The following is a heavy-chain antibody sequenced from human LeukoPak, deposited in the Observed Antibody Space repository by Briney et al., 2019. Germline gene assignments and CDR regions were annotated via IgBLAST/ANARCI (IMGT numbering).Heavy chain of an antibody. Sequence: SVKVSCKATGGTFSSYAISWVRQAPGQGLEWMGGIIPIFGTANYAQKFQGRVTITADESTSTAYMELSSLRSEDTAVYYCASFGKVVAARTHGKFDYWGQGTLVTVSS. CDR3: ASFGKVVAARTHGKFDY. J-gene: IGHJ4*02. V-gene: IGHV1-69*13. CDR2: IIPIFGTA. D-gene: IGHD6-6*01. CDR1: GGTFSSYA.